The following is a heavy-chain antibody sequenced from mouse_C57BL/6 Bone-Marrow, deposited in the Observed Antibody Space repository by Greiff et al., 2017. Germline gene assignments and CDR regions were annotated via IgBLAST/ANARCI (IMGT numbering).Heavy chain of an antibody. Sequence: EVKLVESEGGLVQPGSSMKLSCTASGFTFSDYYMAWFRQVPEKGLEWVANINYDGSSTYYMDSLNSRFIISRDHAKNILYLQMSSLKSEDTATYYCARIFLCGFAYWGQGTLVTVSA. CDR1: GFTFSDYY. V-gene: IGHV5-16*01. CDR3: ARIFLCGFAY. D-gene: IGHD2-3*01. J-gene: IGHJ3*01. CDR2: INYDGSST.